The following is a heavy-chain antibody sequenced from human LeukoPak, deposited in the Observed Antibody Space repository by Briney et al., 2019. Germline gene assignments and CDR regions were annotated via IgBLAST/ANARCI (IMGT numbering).Heavy chain of an antibody. CDR3: ARPGLGWFDP. CDR2: IYHSGST. CDR1: GYSISSGYN. D-gene: IGHD3-16*01. V-gene: IGHV4-38-2*02. J-gene: IGHJ5*02. Sequence: SETLSLTCTVSGYSISSGYNWGWIRQPPGKGLEWIGSIYHSGSTYYNPSLKSRVTISVDTSKNQFSLKLSSVTAADTAVYYCARPGLGWFDPWGQGTLVTVSS.